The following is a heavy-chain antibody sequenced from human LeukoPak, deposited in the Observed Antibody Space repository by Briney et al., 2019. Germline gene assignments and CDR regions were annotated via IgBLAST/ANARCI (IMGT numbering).Heavy chain of an antibody. J-gene: IGHJ5*02. V-gene: IGHV3-15*05. Sequence: KPGGSLRLSCAASGFTFSNAWMSWVRQAPGKGLEWVGRIKSKTDGGTTDYAAPVKGRFTISRDDSKNTLYLQMNSLKTEDTAVYYCLCSSTSCYQGASWFDPWGQGTLVTVSS. CDR1: GFTFSNAW. CDR2: IKSKTDGGTT. D-gene: IGHD2-2*01. CDR3: LCSSTSCYQGASWFDP.